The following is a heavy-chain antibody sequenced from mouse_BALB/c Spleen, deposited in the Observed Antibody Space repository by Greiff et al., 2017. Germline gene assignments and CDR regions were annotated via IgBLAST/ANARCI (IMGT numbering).Heavy chain of an antibody. D-gene: IGHD1-1*01. CDR1: GFTFSSFG. CDR3: ARSSGSSSWFAY. CDR2: ISSGSSTI. V-gene: IGHV5-17*02. J-gene: IGHJ3*01. Sequence: EVKLMESGGGLVQPGGSRKLSCAASGFTFSSFGMHWVRQAPEKGLEWVAYISSGSSTIYYADTVKGRFTISRDNPKNTLFLQMTSLRSEDTAMYYCARSSGSSSWFAYWGQGTLVTVSA.